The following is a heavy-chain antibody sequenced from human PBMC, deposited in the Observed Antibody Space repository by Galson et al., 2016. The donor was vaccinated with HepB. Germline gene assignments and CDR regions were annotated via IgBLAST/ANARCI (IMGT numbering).Heavy chain of an antibody. CDR3: ARGGGIPSYYYHGMDV. CDR1: GFTFNTYD. D-gene: IGHD3-16*01. CDR2: IGTAGDT. Sequence: SLRLSCAASGFTFNTYDMHWVRQPTGKGLECVSAIGTAGDTYYPGSVKGRFTISRENAKNSLYLQMNSLRAGDTAVYYCARGGGIPSYYYHGMDVWGQGTTVTVSS. V-gene: IGHV3-13*01. J-gene: IGHJ6*02.